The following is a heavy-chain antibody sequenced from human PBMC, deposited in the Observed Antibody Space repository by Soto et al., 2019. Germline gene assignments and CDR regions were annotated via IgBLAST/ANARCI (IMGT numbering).Heavy chain of an antibody. CDR1: GYTFTSYY. CDR3: ARVSDPYYYDSSGYYQDY. V-gene: IGHV1-46*01. D-gene: IGHD3-22*01. Sequence: ASVKVSSKASGYTFTSYYMHWVRQAPGQGLEWMGIINPSGGSTSYAQKFQGRVTMTRDTSTSRGYMELSSLRSEDTAVYYCARVSDPYYYDSSGYYQDYWGRGTLVTVSS. J-gene: IGHJ4*02. CDR2: INPSGGST.